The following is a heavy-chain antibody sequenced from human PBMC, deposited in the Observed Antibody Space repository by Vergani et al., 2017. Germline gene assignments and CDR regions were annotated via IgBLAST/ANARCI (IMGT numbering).Heavy chain of an antibody. J-gene: IGHJ3*02. D-gene: IGHD3-9*01. V-gene: IGHV3-30*03. Sequence: QVQLVESGGGVVQPGRSLRLSCAASGFTFSRYGMHWVRQAPGKGLEWVAVISYDGSNKYYADSVKGRFTISRDNSKNTLYLQMNSLRAEDTAVYYCARYYDILTGYYADAFDIWGQGTMVTVSS. CDR1: GFTFSRYG. CDR2: ISYDGSNK. CDR3: ARYYDILTGYYADAFDI.